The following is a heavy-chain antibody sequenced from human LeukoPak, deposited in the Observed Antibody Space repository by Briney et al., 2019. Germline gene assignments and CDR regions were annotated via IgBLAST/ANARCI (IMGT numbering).Heavy chain of an antibody. V-gene: IGHV3-53*04. D-gene: IGHD2/OR15-2a*01. CDR3: ARENGHCSTFRCPLDL. Sequence: PGGSLRLSCAASGFNVRTNYMSWVRQAPGKGLEWVAVIYNDDVGGTIYYADSVKGRFTISRHNSKNTLYLQMNSLRVEDTAVYYCARENGHCSTFRCPLDLWGQGTTVTVSS. J-gene: IGHJ6*02. CDR1: GFNVRTNY. CDR2: IYNDDVGGTI.